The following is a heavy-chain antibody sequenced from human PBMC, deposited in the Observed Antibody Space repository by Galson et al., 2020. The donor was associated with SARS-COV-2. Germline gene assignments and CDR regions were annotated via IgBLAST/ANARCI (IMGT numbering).Heavy chain of an antibody. CDR1: GGSFSNYY. D-gene: IGHD2-2*01. J-gene: IGHJ5*02. CDR2: SNHRGAT. Sequence: SETLSLTCAVSGGSFSNYYWSWIRQPPGRGFEWIGESNHRGATNYNPSLKRRFTISVDAPNSHFTLRVTSVTAADTAVYYCARGGQCSGSGCYRPVVRGYFDPWGQGTLVTVSP. V-gene: IGHV4-34*01. CDR3: ARGGQCSGSGCYRPVVRGYFDP.